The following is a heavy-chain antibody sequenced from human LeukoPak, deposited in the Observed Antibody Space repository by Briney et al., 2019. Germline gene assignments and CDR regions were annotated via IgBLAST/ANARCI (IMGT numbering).Heavy chain of an antibody. CDR2: ISDSGDFT. Sequence: GGSLRLSCAGSGFTFSNYALSWVRQAPGQGLEWVSTISDSGDFTFYTDAVKGRFTISRDNSKNTLYLQMYSLRAEDTAIYYCARAPPYTKYFDYWGRGTLLTVSP. CDR1: GFTFSNYA. CDR3: ARAPPYTKYFDY. D-gene: IGHD1-1*01. V-gene: IGHV3-23*01. J-gene: IGHJ4*02.